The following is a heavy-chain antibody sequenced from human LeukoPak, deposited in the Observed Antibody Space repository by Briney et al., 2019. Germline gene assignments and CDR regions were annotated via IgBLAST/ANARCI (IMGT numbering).Heavy chain of an antibody. J-gene: IGHJ4*02. D-gene: IGHD5/OR15-5a*01. CDR3: ARDRVSWHYFDY. Sequence: PSETLSLTCTVSSGSISPYYWSFIRQPAGKGLEWIGRISTSGSSKYNPSLESRVTMSVDTSKNQFSLKVTSVTAADTAMYYCARDRVSWHYFDYWGQGTLLTVSS. V-gene: IGHV4-4*07. CDR2: ISTSGSS. CDR1: SGSISPYY.